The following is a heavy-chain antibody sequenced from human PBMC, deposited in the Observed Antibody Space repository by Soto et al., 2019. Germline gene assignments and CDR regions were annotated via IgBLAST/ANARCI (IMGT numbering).Heavy chain of an antibody. J-gene: IGHJ6*02. Sequence: SHTLSLTCAISGDSVSSNSAAWNWIRQSPSRVLEWLGRTYYRSKWYNDYAGSVKSRGTINPDTSKNQFSLQLNSVTPEDTAVDYSARDTVREASYRSRCYYGMDVWGQATT. V-gene: IGHV6-1*01. D-gene: IGHD6-13*01. CDR1: GDSVSSNSAA. CDR3: ARDTVREASYRSRCYYGMDV. CDR2: TYYRSKWYN.